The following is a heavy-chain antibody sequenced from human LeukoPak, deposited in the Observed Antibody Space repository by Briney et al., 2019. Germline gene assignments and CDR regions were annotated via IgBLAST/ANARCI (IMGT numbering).Heavy chain of an antibody. V-gene: IGHV3-20*04. J-gene: IGHJ5*02. CDR2: IFWNGGST. CDR3: VRDSPKTAGTYNWFDT. CDR1: GFTFDDYG. D-gene: IGHD2-21*02. Sequence: VGSLRLSCAASGFTFDDYGMDWVRQAPGKGREWGSGIFWNGGSTNYADSVKGRFTISRDNAKNSLYLQMNSLRVEDTAFYYCVRDSPKTAGTYNWFDTWGRGTLVTVSS.